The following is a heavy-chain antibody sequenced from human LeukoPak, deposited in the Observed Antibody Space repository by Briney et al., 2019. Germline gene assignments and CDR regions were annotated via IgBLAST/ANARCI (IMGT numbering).Heavy chain of an antibody. Sequence: SVKVSCKASGYTFTDYYMHWVRQAPGQGLEWMGWVSGYTGNTNYAQKFQGRVTMTANTSTNTASMELRSLRSDDTAVYYCARPANLYYASDAFDIWGQGTMVTVSS. J-gene: IGHJ3*02. CDR2: VSGYTGNT. V-gene: IGHV1-18*04. D-gene: IGHD3-16*01. CDR1: GYTFTDYY. CDR3: ARPANLYYASDAFDI.